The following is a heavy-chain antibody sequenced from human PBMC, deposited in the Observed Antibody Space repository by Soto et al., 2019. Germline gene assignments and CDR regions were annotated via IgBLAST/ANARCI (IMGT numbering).Heavy chain of an antibody. CDR3: ARGYYDSSGYAPAY. Sequence: LRLSCAASGFTVSSNYMSWVRQAPGKGLEWVSVIYSGGSTYYADSVKGRFTISRDNSKNTLYLQMNSLRAEDTAVYYCARGYYDSSGYAPAYWGQGTLVTVSS. V-gene: IGHV3-53*01. CDR1: GFTVSSNY. CDR2: IYSGGST. J-gene: IGHJ4*02. D-gene: IGHD3-22*01.